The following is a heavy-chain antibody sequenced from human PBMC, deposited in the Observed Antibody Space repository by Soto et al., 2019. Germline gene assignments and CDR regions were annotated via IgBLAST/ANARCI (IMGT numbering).Heavy chain of an antibody. J-gene: IGHJ4*02. D-gene: IGHD2-15*01. CDR2: ISHSGIST. V-gene: IGHV3-23*01. CDR1: GFTFSTHA. CDR3: AKGSLRGGGYWRCPTCYFDY. Sequence: EVQLWESGGGWVQPGGSLRLSCAASGFTFSTHAMSWVRQAPGKGLEWVSGISHSGISTYYADSVKGRFTFSRDNSNNTPYFQINRLSVEQTANYYFAKGSLRGGGYWRCPTCYFDYWGQGTLVTVSS.